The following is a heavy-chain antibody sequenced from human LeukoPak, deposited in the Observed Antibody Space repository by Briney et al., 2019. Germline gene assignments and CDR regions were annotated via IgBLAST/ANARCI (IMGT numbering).Heavy chain of an antibody. CDR1: GGTFSSYA. V-gene: IGHV1-69*05. J-gene: IGHJ3*02. D-gene: IGHD6-19*01. Sequence: SVKVSCKASGGTFSSYAISWVRQAPGQGLEWMGRVIPIFGTANYAQRFQGRVTITTDESTSTAYMELSSLRSEDTAVYYCARDGYSSGNDAFDIWGQGTMVTVSS. CDR2: VIPIFGTA. CDR3: ARDGYSSGNDAFDI.